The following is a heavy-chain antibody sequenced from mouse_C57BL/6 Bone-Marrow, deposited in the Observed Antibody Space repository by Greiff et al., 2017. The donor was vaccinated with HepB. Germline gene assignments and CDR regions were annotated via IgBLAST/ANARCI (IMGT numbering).Heavy chain of an antibody. CDR3: ARNWGFAY. D-gene: IGHD4-1*01. J-gene: IGHJ3*01. CDR1: GYSFTDYN. V-gene: IGHV1-39*01. Sequence: EVKLMASGPELVKPVASVKISCKASGYSFTDYNMNWVKQSNGKSLEWIGVINPNYGTTSYNQKFKVKATLTVYQSSSTAYMQLNSLTSEDSAVYYCARNWGFAYWGQGTLVTVSA. CDR2: INPNYGTT.